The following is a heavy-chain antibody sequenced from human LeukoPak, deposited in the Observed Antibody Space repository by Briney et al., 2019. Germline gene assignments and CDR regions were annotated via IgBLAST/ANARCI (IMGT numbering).Heavy chain of an antibody. Sequence: GGSLRLSCAASGFTFSNAWMNWVRQAPGKGLEWVGRIKSKTDGGTTDYAAPVIGRFTISRDDSKNTLYLQINSLKTEDTAVYYCTTVIVVVPAATAAYDGYWGQGTLVTVSS. J-gene: IGHJ4*02. CDR3: TTVIVVVPAATAAYDGY. CDR1: GFTFSNAW. D-gene: IGHD2-2*01. CDR2: IKSKTDGGTT. V-gene: IGHV3-15*07.